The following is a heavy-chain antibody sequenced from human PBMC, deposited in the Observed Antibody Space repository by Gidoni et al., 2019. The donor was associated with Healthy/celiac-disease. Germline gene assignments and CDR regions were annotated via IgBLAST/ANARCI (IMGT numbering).Heavy chain of an antibody. Sequence: QLQLQESGPGLVKPSETLSLTCTVSGGSIRSSSYYWGWIRQPPGKGLEWIGSIYYSGSTYYNPSLKSRVTISVDTSKNQFSLKLSSVTAADTAVYYCAREASGYSYGPFDYWGQGTLVTVSS. CDR3: AREASGYSYGPFDY. CDR1: GGSIRSSSYY. D-gene: IGHD5-18*01. J-gene: IGHJ4*02. V-gene: IGHV4-39*07. CDR2: IYYSGST.